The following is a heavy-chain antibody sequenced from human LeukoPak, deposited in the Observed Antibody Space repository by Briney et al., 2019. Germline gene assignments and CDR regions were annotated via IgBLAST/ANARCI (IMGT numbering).Heavy chain of an antibody. CDR1: GFTFSSYE. CDR2: ISSSGSTI. J-gene: IGHJ4*02. CDR3: AKGAAERMAGRGYYGVTPFFDY. D-gene: IGHD4-17*01. Sequence: GGSLRLSCAASGFTFSSYEMNWVRQAPGKGLEWVSYISSSGSTIYYADSVKGRFTISRDNAKNSLYLQMNSLRAEDTAVYYCAKGAAERMAGRGYYGVTPFFDYWGQGTLVTVSS. V-gene: IGHV3-48*03.